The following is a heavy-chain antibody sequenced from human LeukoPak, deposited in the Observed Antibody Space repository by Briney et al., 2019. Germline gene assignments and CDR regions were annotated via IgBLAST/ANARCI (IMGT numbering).Heavy chain of an antibody. CDR1: GGSIFSGDYY. CDR3: ARGDYNDGAGYLDH. V-gene: IGHV4-30-4*01. J-gene: IGHJ5*02. D-gene: IGHD3-22*01. Sequence: SETLSLTCTVSGGSIFSGDYYWNWIRQLPGKGLEWIGYIYYNGITYYIPSLESRVTISVDTSKNQFSLKLSSVTAADTAVYYCARGDYNDGAGYLDHWGQGTLVPVSS. CDR2: IYYNGIT.